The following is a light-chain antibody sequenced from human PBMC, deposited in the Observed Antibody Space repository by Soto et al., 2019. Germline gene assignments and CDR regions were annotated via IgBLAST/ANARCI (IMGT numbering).Light chain of an antibody. CDR3: SSYAGSSNV. V-gene: IGLV2-8*01. CDR1: SSDVGGYNY. Sequence: QSVLTQPPSASGSPGQSVAISCTGTSSDVGGYNYVSWYQQHPGKAPKLMIYEVNKRPSGVPDRFPGSKSGNTASLTVSGLQAEDEDDYHCSSYAGSSNVFGTGTKVTVL. CDR2: EVN. J-gene: IGLJ1*01.